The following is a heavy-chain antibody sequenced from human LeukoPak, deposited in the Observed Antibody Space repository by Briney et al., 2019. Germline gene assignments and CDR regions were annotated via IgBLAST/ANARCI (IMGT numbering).Heavy chain of an antibody. CDR1: GFTFSRSA. V-gene: IGHV3-64*01. J-gene: IGHJ6*02. D-gene: IGHD2-15*01. Sequence: GGSLRLSCAASGFTFSRSAMHWVRQAPGKGVEFVSAKSSKGGSTFYASSLKGRFTISRDNSKNTLYLQLGSLRAEDMAVYYCSTATYADYYYGMDVWGQGTTVTVSS. CDR3: STATYADYYYGMDV. CDR2: KSSKGGST.